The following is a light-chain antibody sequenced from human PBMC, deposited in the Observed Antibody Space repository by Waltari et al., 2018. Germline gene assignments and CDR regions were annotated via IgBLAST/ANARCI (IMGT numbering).Light chain of an antibody. J-gene: IGLJ3*02. Sequence: QSALTQPASVSASPGQSITISCSGTSSDVGAYNLVSWYRQYPGKPPQLIIYDVRTRPSGISDRFSGDKSDNTASLTISGLRAEDEADYYCSSYTLTDTRVFGGGT. CDR3: SSYTLTDTRV. V-gene: IGLV2-14*01. CDR2: DVR. CDR1: SSDVGAYNL.